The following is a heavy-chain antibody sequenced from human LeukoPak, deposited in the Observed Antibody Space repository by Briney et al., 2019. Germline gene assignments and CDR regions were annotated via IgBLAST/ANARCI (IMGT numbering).Heavy chain of an antibody. J-gene: IGHJ4*02. CDR3: ARDEFIAAAGNIDY. CDR2: ISSSSSYI. D-gene: IGHD6-13*01. Sequence: GGSLRLSCEASGFSFTNFAMAWVRQAPGKGLEWVSSISSSSSYIYYADSVKGRFTISRDNAKNSLYLQMNSLRAEDTAVYYCARDEFIAAAGNIDYWGQGTLVTVSS. V-gene: IGHV3-21*01. CDR1: GFSFTNFA.